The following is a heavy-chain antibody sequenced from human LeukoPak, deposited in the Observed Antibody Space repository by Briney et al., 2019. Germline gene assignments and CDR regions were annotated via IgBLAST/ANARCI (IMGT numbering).Heavy chain of an antibody. CDR1: GFTFSNYA. CDR3: ARDGEYSYGYGFDY. D-gene: IGHD5-18*01. Sequence: GGSLRLSCAVSGFTFSNYAMSWVRQAPGKGLEWVSTIGSGDGGTYYADSVKGRFTISRDNSRNTLYLQMNSLRAEETAVYYCARDGEYSYGYGFDYWGQGTLVSVSS. CDR2: IGSGDGGT. J-gene: IGHJ4*02. V-gene: IGHV3-23*01.